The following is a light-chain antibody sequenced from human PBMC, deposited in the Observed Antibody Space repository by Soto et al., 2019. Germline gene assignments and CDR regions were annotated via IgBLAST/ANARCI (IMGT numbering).Light chain of an antibody. CDR3: ISYTSSSLYV. J-gene: IGLJ1*01. V-gene: IGLV2-14*01. CDR1: SRDVGGYNY. CDR2: DVS. Sequence: QSVLTQPRSVSGSPGQSVTNSCTGTSRDVGGYNYVSWYQQHPGKAPELMIHDVSNRPSGVSNRFSGSKSGNTASLTISGLQAEDEAEYYCISYTSSSLYVFGPGTNVTVL.